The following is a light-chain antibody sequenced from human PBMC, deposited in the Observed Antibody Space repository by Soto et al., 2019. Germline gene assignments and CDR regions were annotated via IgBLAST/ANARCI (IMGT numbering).Light chain of an antibody. CDR1: SSDVGGYNY. CDR3: SSYAGSPPYV. V-gene: IGLV2-8*01. CDR2: EVS. Sequence: QSALTQPPSASGSPGQSVTISCTGTSSDVGGYNYVSWYQQHPGKAPKLMIYEVSKRPSGVPDRFSGSKSGITASLTVSGLQAEDEADYYCSSYAGSPPYVFGTGTKVTVL. J-gene: IGLJ1*01.